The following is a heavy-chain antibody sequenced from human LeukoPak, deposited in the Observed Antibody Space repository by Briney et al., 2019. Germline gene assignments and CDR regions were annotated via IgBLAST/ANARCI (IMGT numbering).Heavy chain of an antibody. Sequence: PGGSPRLSCAASGFTFSSYWMSWVRQAPGKGLEWVANIKQDGSEKYYVDSVKGRFTISRDNAKNSLYLQMNSLRAEDTAVYYCARDMRTLPLDFWSGYDSWGQGTLVTVSS. D-gene: IGHD3-3*01. J-gene: IGHJ4*02. CDR1: GFTFSSYW. CDR3: ARDMRTLPLDFWSGYDS. V-gene: IGHV3-7*01. CDR2: IKQDGSEK.